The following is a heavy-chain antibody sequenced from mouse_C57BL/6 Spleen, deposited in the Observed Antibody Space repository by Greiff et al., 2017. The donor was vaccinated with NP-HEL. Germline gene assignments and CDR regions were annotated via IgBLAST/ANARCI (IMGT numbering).Heavy chain of an antibody. CDR1: GFTFSSYG. CDR3: ARHNDYYAMDY. V-gene: IGHV5-6*01. CDR2: ISSGGSYT. J-gene: IGHJ4*01. Sequence: EVKVVESGGDLVKPGGSLKLSCAASGFTFSSYGMSWVRQTPDKRLEWVATISSGGSYTYYPDSVKGRFTISRDNAKNTLYLQMSSLKSEDTAMYYCARHNDYYAMDYWGQGTSVTVSS.